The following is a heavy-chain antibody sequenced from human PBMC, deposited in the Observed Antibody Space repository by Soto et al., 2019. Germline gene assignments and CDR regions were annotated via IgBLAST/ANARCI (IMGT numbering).Heavy chain of an antibody. CDR2: ISWNSGSI. V-gene: IGHV3-9*01. CDR3: AKARYFDWIDAFDI. D-gene: IGHD3-9*01. Sequence: SLRLSCAAAGFTFDDYAMHWVRPAPGKGLEWVSGISWNSGSIGYADSVKGRFTISRDNAKNSLYLQMNSLRAEDTALYYCAKARYFDWIDAFDIWGQGTMVTVSS. CDR1: GFTFDDYA. J-gene: IGHJ3*02.